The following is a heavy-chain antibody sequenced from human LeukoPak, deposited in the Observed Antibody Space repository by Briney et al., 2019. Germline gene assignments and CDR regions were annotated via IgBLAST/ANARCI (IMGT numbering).Heavy chain of an antibody. Sequence: TGGSLRLSCAASGFTFDDYAMHWVRQAPGKGLEWVSGISGNSGSIAYADSVKGRFTIFRDNDRDSLYMQINSLRPEDTALYYCVKSGRYYYMDAWGKGTTVIVSS. D-gene: IGHD3-9*01. CDR1: GFTFDDYA. CDR3: VKSGRYYYMDA. CDR2: ISGNSGSI. V-gene: IGHV3-9*01. J-gene: IGHJ6*03.